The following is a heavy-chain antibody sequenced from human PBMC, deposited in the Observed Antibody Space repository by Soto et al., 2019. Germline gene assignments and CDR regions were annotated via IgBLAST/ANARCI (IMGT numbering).Heavy chain of an antibody. V-gene: IGHV3-53*01. CDR2: IYSGGST. CDR1: GFTFSDYG. CDR3: ARSSNSIAAAGTGFDY. Sequence: GGSLRLSCSAFGFTFSDYGMRWVRQAPGKGLEWVSVIYSGGSTYYADSVKGRFTTSRDNSKNTLYLQMNSLRAEDTAVYYCARSSNSIAAAGTGFDYWGQGTLVTVSS. J-gene: IGHJ4*02. D-gene: IGHD6-13*01.